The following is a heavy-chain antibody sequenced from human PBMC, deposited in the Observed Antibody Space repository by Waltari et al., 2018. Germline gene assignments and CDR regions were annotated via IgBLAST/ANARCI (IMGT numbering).Heavy chain of an antibody. CDR1: GFTFSNYA. CDR2: IYSTGSGT. D-gene: IGHD5-12*01. CDR3: AKGGVASNSKRTFDY. J-gene: IGHJ4*02. Sequence: EVQLLESGGGLVQPGGSLRLSCAASGFTFSNYAMSWVRQAPGKGLEWVSIIYSTGSGTYYADSAKGRFTISRDNSQNTLSLQMNSLRDEDTAVYYCAKGGVASNSKRTFDYWGQGTLVTVSS. V-gene: IGHV3-23*03.